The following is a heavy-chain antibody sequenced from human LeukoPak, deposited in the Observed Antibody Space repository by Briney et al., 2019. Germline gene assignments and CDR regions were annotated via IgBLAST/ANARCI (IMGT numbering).Heavy chain of an antibody. Sequence: GGSLRLSCAASGFTFSSYSMNWVRQAPGKGLEWVSYISSSSSTIYYADSVKGRFTTSRDNAKNSLYLQMNSLRAEDTAVYYCARDHGGLFDPWGQGTLVTVSS. J-gene: IGHJ5*02. CDR1: GFTFSSYS. D-gene: IGHD3-3*01. CDR2: ISSSSSTI. CDR3: ARDHGGLFDP. V-gene: IGHV3-48*04.